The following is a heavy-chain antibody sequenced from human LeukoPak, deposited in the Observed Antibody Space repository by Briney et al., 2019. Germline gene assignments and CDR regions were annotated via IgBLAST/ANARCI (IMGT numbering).Heavy chain of an antibody. CDR2: ISGSGGST. CDR1: GFTFSSYA. J-gene: IGHJ6*02. D-gene: IGHD3-3*01. CDR3: ARGDFDFWSGYYEDYGMDV. V-gene: IGHV3-23*01. Sequence: GGSLRLSCAASGFTFSSYAMSWVRQAPGKGLEWVSAISGSGGSTYYADSVKGRFTISRDNSKNTLYLQMNSLRAEDTAVYYCARGDFDFWSGYYEDYGMDVWGQGTTVTVSS.